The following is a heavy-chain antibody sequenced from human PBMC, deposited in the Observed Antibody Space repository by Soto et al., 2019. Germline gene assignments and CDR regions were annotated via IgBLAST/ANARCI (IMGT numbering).Heavy chain of an antibody. Sequence: QVQLQESGPGLVKPSQTLSLTCTVSGGSISSGDYYWSWIRQPPGKGLEWIGYIYYSGSTYYNPSLKSRVTTSVDTSKNQFSLKLSSVTAADTAVYYCARAFFGVVIPFDYWGQGTLVTVSS. V-gene: IGHV4-30-4*01. CDR1: GGSISSGDYY. CDR2: IYYSGST. J-gene: IGHJ4*02. CDR3: ARAFFGVVIPFDY. D-gene: IGHD3-3*01.